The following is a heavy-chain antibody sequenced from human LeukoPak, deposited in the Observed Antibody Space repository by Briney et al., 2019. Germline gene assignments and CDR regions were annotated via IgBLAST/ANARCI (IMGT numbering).Heavy chain of an antibody. J-gene: IGHJ6*03. CDR2: IRYDGSDK. CDR1: GFPFSSYG. V-gene: IGHV3-30*02. CDR3: AKGSYYCSSSSCPQYYYYMDV. Sequence: PGGSLRLSCAASGFPFSSYGMHWVRQAPGKGLVWVAFIRYDGSDKYYADSVKGRLTISRDNSKNILYLQMNSLRAEDTAVYYCAKGSYYCSSSSCPQYYYYMDVWGKGTTVTVSS. D-gene: IGHD2-2*01.